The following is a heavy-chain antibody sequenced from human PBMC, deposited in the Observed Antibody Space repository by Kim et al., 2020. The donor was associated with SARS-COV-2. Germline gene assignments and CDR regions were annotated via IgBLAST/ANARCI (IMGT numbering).Heavy chain of an antibody. J-gene: IGHJ6*02. CDR2: IIPIFGTA. D-gene: IGHD2-21*02. Sequence: SVKVSCKASGGTFSSYAISWVRQAPGQGLEWMGGIIPIFGTANYAQKFQGRVTITADESTSTAYMELSSLRSEHTAVYYCARSPYCGGDCYSGGMDVWGQGTTVTVSS. CDR1: GGTFSSYA. V-gene: IGHV1-69*13. CDR3: ARSPYCGGDCYSGGMDV.